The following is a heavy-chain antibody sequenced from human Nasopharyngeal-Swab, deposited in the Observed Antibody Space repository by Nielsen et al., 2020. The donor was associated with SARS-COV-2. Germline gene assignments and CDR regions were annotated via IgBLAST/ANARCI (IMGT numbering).Heavy chain of an antibody. CDR3: TREQPSGDYDYYGMDV. D-gene: IGHD1-1*01. CDR1: GFSLYTRGMC. V-gene: IGHV2-70*11. CDR2: TDWDGDR. Sequence: SGPTLVNPTATLTLTCTFSGFSLYTRGMCVSWIRQPTGKAPEWLARTDWDGDRYYNPSLKTRLTISRAIAKSQVVLTMTNMAPMDTATYYCTREQPSGDYDYYGMDVWGRGTTVTVSS. J-gene: IGHJ6*02.